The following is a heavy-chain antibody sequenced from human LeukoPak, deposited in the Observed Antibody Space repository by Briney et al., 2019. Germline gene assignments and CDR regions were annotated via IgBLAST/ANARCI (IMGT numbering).Heavy chain of an antibody. CDR2: ISGSGGST. D-gene: IGHD6-19*01. CDR1: GFIFSNYW. V-gene: IGHV3-23*01. Sequence: GGSLRLSCTASGFIFSNYWMSWVRQAPGKGLEWVSAISGSGGSTYYADSVKGRFTISRDNSKNTLYLQMNSLRAEDTAVYYCAKDESSGWQRFDYWGQGTLVTVSS. CDR3: AKDESSGWQRFDY. J-gene: IGHJ4*02.